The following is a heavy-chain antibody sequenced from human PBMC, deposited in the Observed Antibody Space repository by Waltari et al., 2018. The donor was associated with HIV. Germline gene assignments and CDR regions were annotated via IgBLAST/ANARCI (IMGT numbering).Heavy chain of an antibody. V-gene: IGHV4-34*01. J-gene: IGHJ4*02. D-gene: IGHD1-26*01. CDR3: ARGAPGVLSGSYSLFDY. CDR1: GGSFSGYY. CDR2: INHSGST. Sequence: QVQLQQWGAGLLKPSETLSLTCAVYGGSFSGYYWSWIRQPPGKGLEWIGEINHSGSTNYNPSLKSRVTISVDTSKNQFSLKLSSVTAADTAVYYCARGAPGVLSGSYSLFDYWGQGTLVTVSS.